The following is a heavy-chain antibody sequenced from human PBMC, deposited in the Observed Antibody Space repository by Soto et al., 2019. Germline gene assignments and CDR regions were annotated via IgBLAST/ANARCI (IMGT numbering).Heavy chain of an antibody. CDR3: AREGYRKYNYYGMDV. J-gene: IGHJ6*02. CDR2: ISDDGSNK. Sequence: GGSLRLSCAASGFTFSSYGMHWVRQAPGKGLEWVAVISDDGSNKYYADSVKGRFTISRDNAKNSLYLQMNSLRAEDTAVYYCAREGYRKYNYYGMDVWGQGTTVTVSS. V-gene: IGHV3-33*01. CDR1: GFTFSSYG. D-gene: IGHD5-18*01.